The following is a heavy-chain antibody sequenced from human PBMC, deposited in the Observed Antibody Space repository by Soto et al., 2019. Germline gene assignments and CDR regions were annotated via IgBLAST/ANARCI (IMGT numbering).Heavy chain of an antibody. CDR1: GGTFSSYA. CDR3: ARGSVLLWFGELFPGLDY. CDR2: IIPIFGTA. Sequence: QVQLVQSGAEVKKPGSSVKVSCKASGGTFSSYAISWVRQAPGQGLEWMGGIIPIFGTANYAQKFQGRVTITADEATSTAYMELSSLRSEDTAVYYCARGSVLLWFGELFPGLDYWGQGALVTVSS. J-gene: IGHJ4*02. V-gene: IGHV1-69*12. D-gene: IGHD3-10*01.